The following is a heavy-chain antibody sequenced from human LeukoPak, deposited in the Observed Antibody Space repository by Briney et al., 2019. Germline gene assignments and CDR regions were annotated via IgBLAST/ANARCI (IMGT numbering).Heavy chain of an antibody. D-gene: IGHD6-13*01. J-gene: IGHJ3*02. CDR1: GGSFSGYY. Sequence: SETLSLTCTVYGGSFSGYYWSWIRQPPGRGLEWIGEINHSGSINYNPSLKSRVTISVDTSKNQFSLKLSSVTAADTAVYYCARGGAVAGPDWGDAFDIWGQGTMVTVSS. V-gene: IGHV4-34*01. CDR2: INHSGSI. CDR3: ARGGAVAGPDWGDAFDI.